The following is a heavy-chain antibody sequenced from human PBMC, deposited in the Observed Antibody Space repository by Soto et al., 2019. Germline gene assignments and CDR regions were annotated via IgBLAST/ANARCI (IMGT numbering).Heavy chain of an antibody. CDR1: GGTFSSYA. CDR2: IIPIFGTA. J-gene: IGHJ5*02. V-gene: IGHV1-69*13. CDR3: ARDKDDFWSGYSNDGFDP. Sequence: SVKVSCKASGGTFSSYAISWVRQAPAQGLEWMGGIIPIFGTANYAQRFQGRVTITADESTSTAYMELSSLRSEDTAVYYCARDKDDFWSGYSNDGFDPWGQGTLVTVSS. D-gene: IGHD3-3*01.